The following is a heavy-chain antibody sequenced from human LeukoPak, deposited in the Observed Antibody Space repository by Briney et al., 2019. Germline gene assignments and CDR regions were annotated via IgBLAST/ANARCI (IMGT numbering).Heavy chain of an antibody. V-gene: IGHV4-34*01. CDR3: AISSGRYTSLDY. CDR2: INHSGST. Sequence: PSETLSLTCAVYGGSFSGYYWSWIRQPPGKGLEWIGEINHSGSTNYNPSLKSRVTISVDTSKNQFSLKLSSVTAADTAVYYCAISSGRYTSLDYWGQGTLVTVSS. J-gene: IGHJ4*02. D-gene: IGHD6-19*01. CDR1: GGSFSGYY.